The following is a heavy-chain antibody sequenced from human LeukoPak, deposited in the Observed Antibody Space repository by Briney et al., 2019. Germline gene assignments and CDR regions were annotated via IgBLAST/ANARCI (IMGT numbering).Heavy chain of an antibody. CDR1: GGTFSNNA. Sequence: GASVKVSCKASGGTFSNNAISWVRQAPGQGLEWMGGFIAIFGTGNYAQKFQGRLTITTDESTSTAYMELSSLSSEDTAVYYCARGRALPEQHIYYYMDVWGKGTTVTVSS. CDR3: ARGRALPEQHIYYYMDV. V-gene: IGHV1-69*05. D-gene: IGHD6-13*01. J-gene: IGHJ6*03. CDR2: FIAIFGTG.